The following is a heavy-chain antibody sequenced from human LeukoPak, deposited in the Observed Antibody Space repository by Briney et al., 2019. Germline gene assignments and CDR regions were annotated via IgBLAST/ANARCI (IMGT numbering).Heavy chain of an antibody. CDR1: GYTSTSYG. CDR2: ISAYNGDT. J-gene: IGHJ3*02. V-gene: IGHV1-18*01. Sequence: GASVKVSCKASGYTSTSYGISWVRQAPGQGLEWMGWISAYNGDTNYAQKVQGRVTMTTDTSTSTAYMELRSLRSDDTAVYYCARDIDTMVRGVRSDAFDIWGQGTMVTVSS. D-gene: IGHD3-10*01. CDR3: ARDIDTMVRGVRSDAFDI.